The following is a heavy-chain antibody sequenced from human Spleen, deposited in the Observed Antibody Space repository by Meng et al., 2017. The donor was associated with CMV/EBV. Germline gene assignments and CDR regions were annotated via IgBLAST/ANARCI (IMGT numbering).Heavy chain of an antibody. D-gene: IGHD3-3*01. J-gene: IGHJ6*02. Sequence: SETLSLTCTVSGGSISSSSVYWAWIRQSPGKGLEWIANFGYSGGTYYNPSLKSRVTVSGDSSKNHLSLNLTSVTAADTAVYYCARAGTIFGVVRVRGSGPVAGGGYYYGMDVWGQGTTVTVSS. V-gene: IGHV4-39*02. CDR2: FGYSGGT. CDR1: GGSISSSSVY. CDR3: ARAGTIFGVVRVRGSGPVAGGGYYYGMDV.